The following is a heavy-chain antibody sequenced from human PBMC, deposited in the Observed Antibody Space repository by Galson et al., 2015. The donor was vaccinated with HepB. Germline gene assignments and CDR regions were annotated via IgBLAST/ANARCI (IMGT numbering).Heavy chain of an antibody. CDR2: IKSKTDGGTT. V-gene: IGHV3-15*01. CDR1: GFTFSNAW. Sequence: SLRLSCAASGFTFSNAWMSWVRQAPGKGLEWVGRIKSKTDGGTTDYAAPVKGRFTISRDDSKNTLYLQMNSLKTEDTAVYYCTTDWPDSSGYYDYYYGMDVWGQGTTVTVSS. CDR3: TTDWPDSSGYYDYYYGMDV. D-gene: IGHD3-22*01. J-gene: IGHJ6*02.